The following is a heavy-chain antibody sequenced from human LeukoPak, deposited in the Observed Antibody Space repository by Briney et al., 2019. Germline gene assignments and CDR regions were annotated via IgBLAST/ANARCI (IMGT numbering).Heavy chain of an antibody. D-gene: IGHD2-2*02. Sequence: ASVKVSCKASGYTFTSYGISWVRQAPGQGLEWMGWISTYNGDTNYAQKLQDRVTMTTDTSTNTAYMELRSLRSDDTAVYYCARDSCSTTSCYRRTLGDHWGQGTLVTVSS. V-gene: IGHV1-18*01. CDR3: ARDSCSTTSCYRRTLGDH. CDR2: ISTYNGDT. J-gene: IGHJ4*02. CDR1: GYTFTSYG.